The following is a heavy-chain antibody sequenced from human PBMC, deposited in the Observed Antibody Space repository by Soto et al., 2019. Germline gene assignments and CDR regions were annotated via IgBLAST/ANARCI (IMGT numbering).Heavy chain of an antibody. J-gene: IGHJ2*01. CDR3: ARGGGGRSANWYFDL. CDR2: ISAYNGNT. V-gene: IGHV1-18*01. Sequence: QVQLVQSGAEVKKPGASVKVSCKASGYTFTSYGISWVRQAPGQGLEWMGWISAYNGNTNYAQKLQGRVTMTTDTSTSTACMALRGLRSDDTALYYCARGGGGRSANWYFDLWGRGTLVTVSS. CDR1: GYTFTSYG. D-gene: IGHD1-26*01.